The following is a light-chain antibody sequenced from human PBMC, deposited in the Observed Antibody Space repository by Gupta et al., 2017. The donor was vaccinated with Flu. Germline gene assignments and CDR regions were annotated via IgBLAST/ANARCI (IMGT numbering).Light chain of an antibody. CDR1: NIRSKS. CDR2: DDS. Sequence: YVLTQPPSVSVAPGQTARITCGGNNIRSKSVHWYQQKPGQAPIVVVYDDSDRPSGIPERFSGSSSGDTATLTISRVEAGDEADYHCQVWDSSRGVFGGGTKLTVL. CDR3: QVWDSSRGV. J-gene: IGLJ3*02. V-gene: IGLV3-21*02.